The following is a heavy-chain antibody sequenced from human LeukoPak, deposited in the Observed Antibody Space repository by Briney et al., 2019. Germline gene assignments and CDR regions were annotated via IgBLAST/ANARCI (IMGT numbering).Heavy chain of an antibody. CDR3: TRDQTPYY. J-gene: IGHJ4*02. Sequence: GGSLRLSCTASGFTFGDYAMTWVRQAPGKGLEWVGFIRSEVYGGTPEYAASVKGRFTISRDDSKGIAYLQMNSLKTEDTAVYYCTRDQTPYYWGQGTLVTVSS. V-gene: IGHV3-49*04. CDR2: IRSEVYGGTP. CDR1: GFTFGDYA.